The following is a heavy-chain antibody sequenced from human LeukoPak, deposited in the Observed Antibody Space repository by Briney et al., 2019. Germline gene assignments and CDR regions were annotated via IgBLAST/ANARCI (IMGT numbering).Heavy chain of an antibody. CDR2: IYYSGST. CDR1: GGSISTSNYY. J-gene: IGHJ4*02. V-gene: IGHV4-39*07. CDR3: ARDEEQTFDY. Sequence: SETLSLTCTVSGGSISTSNYYWGWIRQPPGKGLEWIGSIYYSGSTYYNPSLKSRVTISVDTSKNQFSLKLSSVTAADTAVYYCARDEEQTFDYWGQGTLVTVSS. D-gene: IGHD1-26*01.